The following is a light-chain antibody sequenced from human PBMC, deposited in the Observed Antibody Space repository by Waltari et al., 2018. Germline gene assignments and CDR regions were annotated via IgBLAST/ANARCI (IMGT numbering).Light chain of an antibody. V-gene: IGKV1-5*03. Sequence: DIQMTQSPSTLAAAVGDRVTITCRARQSISRWLAWYQQKPGKAPKLLISEASTLKSGVPSRFSGSGSGTEFILTITSLQRDDFATYYCQQLSSYPITFGQGTRLEIK. CDR2: EAS. J-gene: IGKJ5*01. CDR1: QSISRW. CDR3: QQLSSYPIT.